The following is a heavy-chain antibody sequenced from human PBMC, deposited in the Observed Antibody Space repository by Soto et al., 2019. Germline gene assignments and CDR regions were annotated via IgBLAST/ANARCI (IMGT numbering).Heavy chain of an antibody. CDR3: ARRNGGNYCYYYGMDV. V-gene: IGHV1-18*01. Sequence: ASVKVSCKASGYTFTSYGISWVRQAPGQGLEWMGWISAYNGNTNYAQKLQGRVTMTTDTSTSTAYMELRSLRSDDTAVYYCARRNGGNYCYYYGMDVWGQGTTVTVSS. J-gene: IGHJ6*02. CDR2: ISAYNGNT. D-gene: IGHD2-15*01. CDR1: GYTFTSYG.